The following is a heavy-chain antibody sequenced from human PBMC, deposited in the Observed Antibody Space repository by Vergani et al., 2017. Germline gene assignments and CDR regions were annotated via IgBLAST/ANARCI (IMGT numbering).Heavy chain of an antibody. CDR2: INPNSGGT. D-gene: IGHD2-2*02. V-gene: IGHV1-2*02. J-gene: IGHJ4*02. CDR3: ARGDPEYCSSTSCYSSDY. CDR1: GYTFTGYY. Sequence: QVQLVQSGAEVKKPGASVKVSCKASGYTFTGYYMHWVRQAPGQGLEWMGWINPNSGGTNYAQKFQGRVTITADESTSTAYMELSSLRSEDTAVYYCARGDPEYCSSTSCYSSDYWGQGTLVTVSS.